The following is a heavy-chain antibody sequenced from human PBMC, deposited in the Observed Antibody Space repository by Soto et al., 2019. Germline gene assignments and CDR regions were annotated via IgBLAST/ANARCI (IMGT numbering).Heavy chain of an antibody. J-gene: IGHJ4*02. CDR1: GGSISSYY. D-gene: IGHD3-3*01. Sequence: QVQLQESGPGLVKPSETLSLTCTVSGGSISSYYWRWIRQPPGKGLEWIGYIYYSGSTNYHPSLKIRVTIYVDTSKNQFSLKLSSVTAADTAVYYCARDRGHDFWSGYYDYWGQGTLVTVSS. V-gene: IGHV4-59*01. CDR2: IYYSGST. CDR3: ARDRGHDFWSGYYDY.